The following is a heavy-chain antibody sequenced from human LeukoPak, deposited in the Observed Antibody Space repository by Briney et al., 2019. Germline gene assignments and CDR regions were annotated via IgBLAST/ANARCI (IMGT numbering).Heavy chain of an antibody. V-gene: IGHV4-31*03. D-gene: IGHD6-13*01. Sequence: SETLSLTCTVSGGSISSGGYYWSWIRQHPGKGLEWIGYIYYSGSTYYNPSLMSRVTISVDTSKNQFSLKLSSVTAADTAVYYCARERRGKAAADPKAYYYYYYGMDVWGQGTTVTVSS. CDR1: GGSISSGGYY. J-gene: IGHJ6*02. CDR2: IYYSGST. CDR3: ARERRGKAAADPKAYYYYYYGMDV.